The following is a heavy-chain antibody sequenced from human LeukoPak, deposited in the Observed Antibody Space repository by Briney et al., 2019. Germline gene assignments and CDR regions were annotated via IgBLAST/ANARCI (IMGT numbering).Heavy chain of an antibody. D-gene: IGHD3-22*01. J-gene: IGHJ4*02. CDR1: GFTFSNAW. CDR3: AIMYGYYDRSGYWVQ. V-gene: IGHV3-15*01. Sequence: GGSLRLSCAASGFTFSNAWMSWVRQAPGKGLEWVGRIKSETDGGTTDYAAPVKGRFTISRDNPRNTLYMQMNSLRDEDTALYYCAIMYGYYDRSGYWVQWGQGTLVTVSS. CDR2: IKSETDGGTT.